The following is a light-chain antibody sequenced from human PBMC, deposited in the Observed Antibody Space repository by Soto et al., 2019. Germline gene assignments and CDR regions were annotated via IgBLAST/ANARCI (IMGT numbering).Light chain of an antibody. CDR2: GAS. CDR3: QPYNNWPLT. CDR1: QSVSSN. V-gene: IGKV3-15*01. J-gene: IGKJ4*01. Sequence: EIVMTQSPATLSVSPGXRATLSCRASQSVSSNLAWYQQKAGQAPRLLIYGASTRATGVPTRFSGSRSGAEFTLTINSLQSEDFAVYYCQPYNNWPLTFGGGTKV.